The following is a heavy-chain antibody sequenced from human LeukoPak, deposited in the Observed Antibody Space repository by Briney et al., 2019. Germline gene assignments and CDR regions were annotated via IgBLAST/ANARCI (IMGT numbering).Heavy chain of an antibody. D-gene: IGHD3-22*01. J-gene: IGHJ4*02. CDR3: ARSRSYYDSSGYSY. V-gene: IGHV3-48*01. CDR1: GFTFSDYA. Sequence: PGGSLRLSCAASGFTFSDYAMNWVRQAPGKGLEWVSYIGVGSTTKYYGDSVKGRFTISRDDAKNSVYLQMNSLRAEDTAVYYCARSRSYYDSSGYSYWGQGTLVTVSS. CDR2: IGVGSTTK.